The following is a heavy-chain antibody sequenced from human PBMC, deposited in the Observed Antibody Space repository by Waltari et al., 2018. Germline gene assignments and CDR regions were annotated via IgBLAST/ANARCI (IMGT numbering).Heavy chain of an antibody. D-gene: IGHD3-22*01. CDR3: ARDYCDRTNCHGMDV. Sequence: QVQLVESGGGVVQPGRSLSLSCAASEFTFSSYALHWVRQAPGKGLELVAVISYNARNIYYVDSVKGRFTISRDNSKKTLYLQMNSLRAEDTAVYYCARDYCDRTNCHGMDVWGQGTTVIVSS. J-gene: IGHJ6*02. CDR1: EFTFSSYA. V-gene: IGHV3-30*04. CDR2: ISYNARNI.